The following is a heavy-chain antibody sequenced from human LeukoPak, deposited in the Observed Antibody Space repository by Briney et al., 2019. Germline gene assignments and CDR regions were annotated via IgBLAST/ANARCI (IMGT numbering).Heavy chain of an antibody. CDR3: ASAIAVAGTGFDY. CDR1: GFTFSSYG. D-gene: IGHD6-19*01. V-gene: IGHV3-30*03. Sequence: GGSLRLSCAASGFTFSSYGMHWVRQAPGKGLEWVAVISYDGSNKYYADSVKGRFTISRDNSKNTLYLQMNGLRAEDTAVYYCASAIAVAGTGFDYWGQGTLVTVSS. J-gene: IGHJ4*02. CDR2: ISYDGSNK.